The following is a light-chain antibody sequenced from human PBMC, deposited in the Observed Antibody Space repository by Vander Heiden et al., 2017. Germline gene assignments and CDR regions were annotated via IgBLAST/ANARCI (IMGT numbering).Light chain of an antibody. CDR2: EVS. V-gene: IGLV2-14*01. J-gene: IGLJ1*01. CDR3: SSDTSISNPYV. Sequence: QSALTQPTSETGSPRQSLTHPCTGTSSDVGGYNYVYWYQQHPGQAPQLMIYEVSNRPSGVSHRFSGSKSGNTASLTIAGLQAEDEADYYCSSDTSISNPYVFGTGTKVTVL. CDR1: SSDVGGYNY.